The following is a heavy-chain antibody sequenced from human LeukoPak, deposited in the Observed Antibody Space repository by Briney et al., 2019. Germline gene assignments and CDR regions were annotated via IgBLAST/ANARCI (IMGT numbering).Heavy chain of an antibody. V-gene: IGHV3-74*01. Sequence: PTGGSLRLSCAASGFTFGNSWVHWVRQAPGKGLVRVSLINADGSTTTYADSVKGRFTISRDNARNTLSLQMNSLTIEDTAVYYCVVVVEPPDSDGFDVWGQGTMITVSS. CDR2: INADGSTT. CDR1: GFTFGNSW. CDR3: VVVVEPPDSDGFDV. D-gene: IGHD1-14*01. J-gene: IGHJ3*01.